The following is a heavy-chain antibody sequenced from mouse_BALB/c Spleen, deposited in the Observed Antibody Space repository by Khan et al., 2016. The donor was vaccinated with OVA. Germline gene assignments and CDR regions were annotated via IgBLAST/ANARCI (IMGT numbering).Heavy chain of an antibody. D-gene: IGHD3-3*01. CDR1: GYSITSDYA. J-gene: IGHJ3*01. V-gene: IGHV3-2*02. Sequence: VQLQQSGPGLVKPSQSLSLTCTVTGYSITSDYAWNWIRQFPENKLEWMGYINYSGSTSYTPSLKSRISITRDTSKDLFFLQLNSVTTEDTATYCCARGRAYWGQGTLVTVSA. CDR2: INYSGST. CDR3: ARGRAY.